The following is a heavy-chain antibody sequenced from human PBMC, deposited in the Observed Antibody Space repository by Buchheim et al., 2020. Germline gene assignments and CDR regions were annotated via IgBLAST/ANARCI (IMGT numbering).Heavy chain of an antibody. V-gene: IGHV3-11*01. J-gene: IGHJ2*01. CDR1: GFTFSDYY. Sequence: QVQLVESGGGVVQPGRSLRLSCAASGFTFSDYYMSWIRQAPGKGLEWVSYISSSGSTIYYADSVKGRFTISRDNAKNSLYLQMNSLRAEDTAVYYCARDLITTHDVRLQNWYFDLWGRGTL. D-gene: IGHD3-22*01. CDR2: ISSSGSTI. CDR3: ARDLITTHDVRLQNWYFDL.